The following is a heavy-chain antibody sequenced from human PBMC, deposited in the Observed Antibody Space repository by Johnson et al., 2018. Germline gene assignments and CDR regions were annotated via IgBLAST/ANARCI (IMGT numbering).Heavy chain of an antibody. V-gene: IGHV3-33*08. CDR1: GFTVSSNY. Sequence: QVQLVESGGGLVQPGGSLRLSCAASGFTVSSNYMSWVRPAPGKGLEWVTIIWFDGSNKYYADPVKGRFTISRDNSKSTLYLQMNSLRAEDRAVYSCERARKTYDHCWRGDGGMDVWGQRTTVTVSS. CDR3: ERARKTYDHCWRGDGGMDV. J-gene: IGHJ6*02. CDR2: IWFDGSNK. D-gene: IGHD3-3*01.